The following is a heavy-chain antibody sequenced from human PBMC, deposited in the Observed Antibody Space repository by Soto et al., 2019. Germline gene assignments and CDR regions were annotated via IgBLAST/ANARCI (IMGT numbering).Heavy chain of an antibody. Sequence: QVQLEESGPGLVKPSQTLSLTCTVSGGSISSGGYYWSWIRQHPGKGLEWIGYIYYSGSTYYNPSLKSRVTISVDTSKNQFSLKLSSVTAADTAVYYCARRDSGYADYMDVWGKGTTVTVSS. CDR3: ARRDSGYADYMDV. J-gene: IGHJ6*03. CDR2: IYYSGST. D-gene: IGHD5-12*01. V-gene: IGHV4-31*03. CDR1: GGSISSGGYY.